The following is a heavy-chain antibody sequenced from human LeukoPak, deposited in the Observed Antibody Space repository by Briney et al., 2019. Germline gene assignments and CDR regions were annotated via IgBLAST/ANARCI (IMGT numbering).Heavy chain of an antibody. D-gene: IGHD3-9*01. V-gene: IGHV1-24*01. CDR3: ATGTHYDLLPF. Sequence: ASVKVSCKVSGNTLTELSMRWVRQAPGKGLEWMGGVDPRDGETFYAQKLQGRVTMTEDTSTDTAYMELSSLRSEDTALYYCATGTHYDLLPFWGQGTLVTVSS. J-gene: IGHJ4*02. CDR2: VDPRDGET. CDR1: GNTLTELS.